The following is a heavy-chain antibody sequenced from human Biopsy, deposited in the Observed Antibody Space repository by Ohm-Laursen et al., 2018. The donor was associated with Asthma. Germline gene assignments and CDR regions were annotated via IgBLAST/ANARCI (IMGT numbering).Heavy chain of an antibody. J-gene: IGHJ4*02. CDR2: INPLLGST. V-gene: IGHV1-69*01. Sequence: GSSVKVSCKPSGDIFSSFPFSWVRQAPGQGLEWMGGINPLLGSTNYAPRFQGRVTLTADESSSTVYMELSSLTSDDTAVYYCARRNQWLSLSLDFWGQGTLVTVSS. CDR3: ARRNQWLSLSLDF. D-gene: IGHD5-12*01. CDR1: GDIFSSFP.